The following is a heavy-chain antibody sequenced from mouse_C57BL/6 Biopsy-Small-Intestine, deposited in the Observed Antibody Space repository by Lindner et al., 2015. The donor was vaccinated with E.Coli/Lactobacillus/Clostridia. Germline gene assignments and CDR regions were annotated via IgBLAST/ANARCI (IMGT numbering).Heavy chain of an antibody. Sequence: VQLQESGAELVRPGTSVKVSCKASGYAFTNYLIEWVKQRPGQGLEWIGVINPGSGGTNYNERFKGKATLTADKSSSTAYMQFSSLTSEDSAIYYCSRGYGNSYYSDHWGQGTTLTVSS. CDR2: INPGSGGT. CDR3: SRGYGNSYYSDH. V-gene: IGHV1-54*01. J-gene: IGHJ2*01. CDR1: GYAFTNYL. D-gene: IGHD1-1*01.